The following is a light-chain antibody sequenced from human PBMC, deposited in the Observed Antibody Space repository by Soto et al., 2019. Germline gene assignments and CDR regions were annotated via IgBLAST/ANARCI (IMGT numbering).Light chain of an antibody. CDR3: CSYVGSYTWV. J-gene: IGLJ1*01. CDR1: SSDVGGYNS. V-gene: IGLV2-11*01. Sequence: QSALTQPRSVSGSPGQSVTISCTGTSSDVGGYNSVSWYQQHPGKAPKLMIYDVSKRPSGVPDRFSGSKSGNTASLTISGLQAEDEADYYCCSYVGSYTWVFGTETKLTVL. CDR2: DVS.